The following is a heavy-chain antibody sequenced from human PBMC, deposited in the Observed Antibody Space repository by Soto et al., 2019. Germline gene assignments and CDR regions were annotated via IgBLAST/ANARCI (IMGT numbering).Heavy chain of an antibody. D-gene: IGHD3-10*01. V-gene: IGHV2-5*02. CDR1: GFSLSTSGMG. Sequence: QITLKESGPPLVKPTQTLTLTCTFSGFSLSTSGMGVGWIRQPPGTALEWLALIYWDDDKRYRPSLKNRFTITKDTCNNQVVPTMTNMDPVDTATYYCAHRRGFGEFVFDPWGEGTLVTVSS. J-gene: IGHJ5*02. CDR3: AHRRGFGEFVFDP. CDR2: IYWDDDK.